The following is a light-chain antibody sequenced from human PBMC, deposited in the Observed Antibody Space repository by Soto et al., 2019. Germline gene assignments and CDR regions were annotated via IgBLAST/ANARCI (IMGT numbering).Light chain of an antibody. Sequence: EIVLAQSPGTLSLSPGERATLSCRASQSLSTNYLAWYQQKRGQPPRLLIYHASIRATAIPARFSGSGSGTDFTRTISRLEPEDFAVDYCHQYDSLPLTFLGGTKVDIK. V-gene: IGKV3-20*01. CDR1: QSLSTNY. J-gene: IGKJ4*02. CDR3: HQYDSLPLT. CDR2: HAS.